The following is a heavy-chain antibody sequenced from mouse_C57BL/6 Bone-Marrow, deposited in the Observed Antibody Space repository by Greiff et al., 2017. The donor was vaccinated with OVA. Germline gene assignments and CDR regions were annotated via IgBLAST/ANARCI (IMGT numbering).Heavy chain of an antibody. CDR1: GFTFSDYG. J-gene: IGHJ4*01. CDR3: ARRSYGGYAMDY. Sequence: DVMLVESGGGLVQPGGSLKLSCAASGFTFSDYGMAWVRQAPRQGPEWVAFISNLAYSIYYADTVTGRFTISRENAKNTLYLEMSSLRSEDTAMYYCARRSYGGYAMDYWGQGTSVTVSS. CDR2: ISNLAYSI. D-gene: IGHD1-1*01. V-gene: IGHV5-15*04.